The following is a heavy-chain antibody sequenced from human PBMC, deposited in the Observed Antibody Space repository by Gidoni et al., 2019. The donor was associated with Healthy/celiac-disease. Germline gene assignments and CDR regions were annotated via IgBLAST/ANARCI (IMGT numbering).Heavy chain of an antibody. D-gene: IGHD3-16*01. CDR2: INHSGST. Sequence: GLEWIGEINHSGSTNYNPSLKSRVTISVDTSKNQFSLKLSSVTAADTAVYYCALGGWLPTSNGWFDPWGQGTLVTVSS. CDR3: ALGGWLPTSNGWFDP. J-gene: IGHJ5*02. V-gene: IGHV4-34*01.